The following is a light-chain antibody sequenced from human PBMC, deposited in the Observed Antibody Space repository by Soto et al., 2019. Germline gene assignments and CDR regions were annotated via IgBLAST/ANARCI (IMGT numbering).Light chain of an antibody. CDR3: CLSARSTTFM. V-gene: IGLV2-23*02. CDR2: EAT. J-gene: IGLJ3*02. Sequence: QSALTQPASVSGSPGQSITISCTGTSSDIGIYNLVSWYQHHPGKAPKLIIYEATKRPSGVSHRFSGSKSGNTASLTISGLQAEDEADYYCCLSARSTTFMFGGGTKLTVL. CDR1: SSDIGIYNL.